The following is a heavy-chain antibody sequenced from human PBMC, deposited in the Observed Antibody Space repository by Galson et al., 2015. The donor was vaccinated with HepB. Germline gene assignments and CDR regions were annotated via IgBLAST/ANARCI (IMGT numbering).Heavy chain of an antibody. D-gene: IGHD3-22*01. CDR1: GFTFTGYA. J-gene: IGHJ4*02. V-gene: IGHV3-21*01. Sequence: SLRLSCAASGFTFTGYAMTWVRQPPGRGLEWISSISSGGSYIYYADSGKGRFTISRDNARNSLFLQLNSLRAEDTAVYYCTRGFPYYNNELNDYWGQGTLVTVSS. CDR2: ISSGGSYI. CDR3: TRGFPYYNNELNDY.